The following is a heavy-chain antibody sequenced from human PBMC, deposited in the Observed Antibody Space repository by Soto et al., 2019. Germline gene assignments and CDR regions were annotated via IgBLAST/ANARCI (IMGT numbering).Heavy chain of an antibody. CDR1: GGSISSGGYS. D-gene: IGHD2-21*02. CDR2: IYHSGST. CDR3: ARGDLCGGDCYEYFQH. Sequence: LSLTCAVSGGSISSGGYSWSWIRQPPGKGLEWIGYIYHSGSTYYNPSLKSRVTISVDRSKNQFSLKLSSVTAADTAVYYCARGDLCGGDCYEYFQHWGQGTLVTVSS. V-gene: IGHV4-30-2*01. J-gene: IGHJ1*01.